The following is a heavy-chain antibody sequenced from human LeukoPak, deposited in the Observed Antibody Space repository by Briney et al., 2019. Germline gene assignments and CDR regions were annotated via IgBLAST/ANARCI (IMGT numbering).Heavy chain of an antibody. CDR2: VSYDGTT. J-gene: IGHJ4*02. CDR1: GDSFTSYY. D-gene: IGHD2-15*01. V-gene: IGHV4-59*08. Sequence: SETLSLTCSVSGDSFTSYYWSWIRQPPGEGLEWIGYVSYDGTTNYTPSLRSRVIMAVDTAKNNISLRLTSVTAADTAVYYCARLDCSGDGCYNHWGRGTLVTVPS. CDR3: ARLDCSGDGCYNH.